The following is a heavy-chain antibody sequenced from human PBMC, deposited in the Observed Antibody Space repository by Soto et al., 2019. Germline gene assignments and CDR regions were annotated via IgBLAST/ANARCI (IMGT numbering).Heavy chain of an antibody. D-gene: IGHD2-2*01. CDR2: ISSSSSYI. Sequence: PGGSLRLSCAASGFTFSSYSMNWVRQAPGKGLEWVSSISSSSSYIYYADSVKGRFTISRDNTKNSLYLQMNSLRVEDTAVYYCVRDGHSYAQGDYWGQGTLVTVSS. CDR1: GFTFSSYS. V-gene: IGHV3-21*01. CDR3: VRDGHSYAQGDY. J-gene: IGHJ4*02.